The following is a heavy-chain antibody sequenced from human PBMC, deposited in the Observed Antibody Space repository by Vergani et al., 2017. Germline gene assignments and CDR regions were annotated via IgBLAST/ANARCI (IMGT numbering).Heavy chain of an antibody. CDR2: IIPIFGTA. CDR3: ASYFYDFQDNSGFDP. J-gene: IGHJ5*02. D-gene: IGHD3-22*01. CDR1: VGTFSSYA. Sequence: QVQLVQSGAEVKKPGSSVKVSCKASVGTFSSYAISWVRQAPGQGLEWMGGIIPIFGTANYAQKFQGRVTITADESTSTAYMELSSLRSEDTAVYYCASYFYDFQDNSGFDPWGQGTLVTVSS. V-gene: IGHV1-69*01.